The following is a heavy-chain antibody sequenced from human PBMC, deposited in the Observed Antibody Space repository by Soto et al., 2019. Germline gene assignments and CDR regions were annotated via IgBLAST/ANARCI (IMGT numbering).Heavy chain of an antibody. J-gene: IGHJ5*02. D-gene: IGHD3-22*01. CDR2: IYHSGTT. CDR1: GFSISSGYF. V-gene: IGHV4-38-2*02. Sequence: SETLSLTCAVSGFSISSGYFWGWILQPPWKGPEWLGSIYHSGTTYYNPSVKGRVTISVDTSKNQFSLKMSSVTAADTAVYYCARDSSGYYWFDPWGQGTLVTVSS. CDR3: ARDSSGYYWFDP.